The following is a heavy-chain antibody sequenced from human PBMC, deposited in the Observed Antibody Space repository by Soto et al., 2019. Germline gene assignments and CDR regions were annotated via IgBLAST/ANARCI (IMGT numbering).Heavy chain of an antibody. CDR2: ISGSGGST. D-gene: IGHD3-3*01. CDR1: GFTFSSYA. V-gene: IGHV3-23*01. CDR3: AKDRIRFLEWSRNQNWFDP. J-gene: IGHJ5*02. Sequence: GGSLRLSCAASGFTFSSYAMSWVRQAPGKGLEWVSAISGSGGSTYYADSVKGRLTISRDNSKNTLYLQMNSLRAEDTAVYYCAKDRIRFLEWSRNQNWFDPWGQGTLVTVSS.